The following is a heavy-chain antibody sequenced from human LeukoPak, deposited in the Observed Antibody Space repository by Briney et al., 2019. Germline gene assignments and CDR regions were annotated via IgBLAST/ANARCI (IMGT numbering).Heavy chain of an antibody. CDR3: ARRGVYGSGAFYLDY. CDR2: ISSSSSYI. CDR1: GFTFSTYS. J-gene: IGHJ4*02. V-gene: IGHV3-21*01. Sequence: GGSLRLSCAASGFTFSTYSMNWVRQTPGKGLEWVSSISSSSSYIHYADSVKGRFTISRDNAKNSLYLQMNSLRAEDTAVYYCARRGVYGSGAFYLDYWGQGTLVTVSS. D-gene: IGHD3-10*01.